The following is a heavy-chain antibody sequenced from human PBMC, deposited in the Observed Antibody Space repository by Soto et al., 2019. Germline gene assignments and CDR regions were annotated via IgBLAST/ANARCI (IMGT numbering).Heavy chain of an antibody. V-gene: IGHV4-34*01. CDR3: ARGFLYFDY. CDR1: GGSFCGYY. J-gene: IGHJ4*02. Sequence: PSETLSLTCAVYGGSFCGYYWSWIRQPPGKGLEWIGEINHSGSTNYNPSLKSRVTISVDTSKNQFALKLSSVTAADTAVYYCARGFLYFDYWGQGTLVTVS. CDR2: INHSGST.